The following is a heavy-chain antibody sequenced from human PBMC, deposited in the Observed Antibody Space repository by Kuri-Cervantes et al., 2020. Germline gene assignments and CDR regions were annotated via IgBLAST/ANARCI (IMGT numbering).Heavy chain of an antibody. J-gene: IGHJ4*02. D-gene: IGHD3-22*01. CDR1: GFTFSSYG. V-gene: IGHV3-30*18. Sequence: GESLKISCAASGFTFSSYGMHWVRQAPGKGLEWVAVISYDGSNKYYADSVKGRFTISRDNSKNTLYRQMNSLRAEDTAVYYCAKDSDDSSGYIFDYWGQGTLVTVSS. CDR2: ISYDGSNK. CDR3: AKDSDDSSGYIFDY.